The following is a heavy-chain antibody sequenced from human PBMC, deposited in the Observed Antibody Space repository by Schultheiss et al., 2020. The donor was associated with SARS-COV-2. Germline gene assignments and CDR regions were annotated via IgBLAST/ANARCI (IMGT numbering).Heavy chain of an antibody. J-gene: IGHJ4*02. Sequence: SETLSLTCTVSGGSISSGGYSWSWIRQPPGKGLEWIGYIYYSGSTNYNPSLKSRVTISVDTSKNQFSLKLSSVTAADTAVYYCARTTVAGTPLLLDYWGQGTLVTVSS. D-gene: IGHD6-19*01. CDR1: GGSISSGGYS. CDR2: IYYSGST. V-gene: IGHV4-61*08. CDR3: ARTTVAGTPLLLDY.